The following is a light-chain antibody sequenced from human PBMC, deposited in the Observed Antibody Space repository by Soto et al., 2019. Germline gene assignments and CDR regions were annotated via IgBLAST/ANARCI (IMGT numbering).Light chain of an antibody. J-gene: IGKJ2*01. CDR1: QSVNGN. Sequence: EVVMTQSPATLSVSPGERATLSCRASQSVNGNLAWYQQKPGQAPRLLIYGASTRATGIPARFSGSGSGTEFTLTISSLQSEDFAVYYCQQYNNWPPYTFGQGNKLEIK. V-gene: IGKV3-15*01. CDR2: GAS. CDR3: QQYNNWPPYT.